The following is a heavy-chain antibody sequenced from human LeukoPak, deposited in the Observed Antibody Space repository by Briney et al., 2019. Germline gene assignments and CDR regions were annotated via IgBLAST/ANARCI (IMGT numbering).Heavy chain of an antibody. CDR3: ARSPDYGGTYFDY. J-gene: IGHJ4*02. CDR1: GGTFSSYA. Sequence: SVKVSCKASGGTFSSYAISWVRQAPGQGLEWMGGIIPIFGTANYAQKFQGRVTITADESTSTAYMELSSLRSEDTAVYYCARSPDYGGTYFDYWGQGTLVAVSS. D-gene: IGHD4-23*01. V-gene: IGHV1-69*13. CDR2: IIPIFGTA.